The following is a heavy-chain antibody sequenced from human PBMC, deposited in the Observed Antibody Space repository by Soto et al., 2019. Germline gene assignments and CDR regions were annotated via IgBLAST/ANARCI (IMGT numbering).Heavy chain of an antibody. J-gene: IGHJ4*02. D-gene: IGHD3-16*02. Sequence: QVQLVQSGAEVKKPGASVKVSCKVSGYTLTELSMHWVRQAPGKGLEWMGGFDPEDGETIYAQKFQGRVTMTEDTSTDTAYMELSSLRSEDTAVYYCATDGPFPGDYIWGSYRDGDYWGQGTLVTVSS. CDR3: ATDGPFPGDYIWGSYRDGDY. V-gene: IGHV1-24*01. CDR1: GYTLTELS. CDR2: FDPEDGET.